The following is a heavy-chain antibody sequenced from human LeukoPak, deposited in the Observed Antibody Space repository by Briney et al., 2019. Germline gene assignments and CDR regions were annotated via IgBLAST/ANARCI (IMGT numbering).Heavy chain of an antibody. CDR3: ARDRDYSSTDAFDI. D-gene: IGHD4-11*01. V-gene: IGHV4-61*02. CDR1: GGSISSGSYY. Sequence: SQTLSLTCTVSGGSISSGSYYWSWIRQPAGKGLEWIGRIYTSGSTNYNPSLKSRVTISVDTSKNQFSLKLSSVTAADTAVYYCARDRDYSSTDAFDIWGQGTMVTVSS. J-gene: IGHJ3*02. CDR2: IYTSGST.